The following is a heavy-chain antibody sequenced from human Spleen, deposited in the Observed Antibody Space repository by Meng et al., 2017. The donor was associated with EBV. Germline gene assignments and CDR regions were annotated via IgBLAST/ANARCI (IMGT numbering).Heavy chain of an antibody. V-gene: IGHV4-4*02. J-gene: IGHJ4*02. CDR1: GDSISSRNW. CDR3: ARDGSGSGTDFDY. D-gene: IGHD1-1*01. CDR2: IYPGGST. Sequence: PSPVSPCGTLYLISPVPGDSISSRNWWSWVRQSPGKGLEWIGEIYPGGSTNYNPSLKSRVTISLDKSKNHFSLRLNSVTAADTAMYFCARDGSGSGTDFDYWGQGTLVTVSS.